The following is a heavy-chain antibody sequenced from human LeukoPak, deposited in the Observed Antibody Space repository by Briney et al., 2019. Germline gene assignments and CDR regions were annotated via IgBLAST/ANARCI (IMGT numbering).Heavy chain of an antibody. J-gene: IGHJ4*02. CDR3: ARAFPYFDY. CDR2: IGSSSGAI. CDR1: GVTFSSYS. V-gene: IGHV3-48*02. Sequence: PGGSLRLSCVASGVTFSSYSMNWVRQAPGKGLEWVSYIGSSSGAIYYADFVKGRFTISRDNAKNSLYLQMNSLRDEDTALYFCARAFPYFDYWGQGTLVTVSS.